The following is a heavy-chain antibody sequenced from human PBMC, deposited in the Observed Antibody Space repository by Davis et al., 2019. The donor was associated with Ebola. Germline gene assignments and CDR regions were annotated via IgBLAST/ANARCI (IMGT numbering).Heavy chain of an antibody. CDR3: AREVVPAAIGYGMDV. CDR1: GFTFSSYS. D-gene: IGHD2-2*01. CDR2: ISSSSSTI. V-gene: IGHV3-48*04. J-gene: IGHJ6*02. Sequence: GGSLRLSCAASGFTFSSYSMNWVRQAPGKGLEWVSYISSSSSTIYYADSVKGRFTISRDNAKNSLYLQMNSLRAEDTAVYYCAREVVPAAIGYGMDVWGQGTTVTVSS.